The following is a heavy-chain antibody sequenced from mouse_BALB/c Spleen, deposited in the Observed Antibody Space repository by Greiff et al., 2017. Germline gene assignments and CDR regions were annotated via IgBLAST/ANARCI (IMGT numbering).Heavy chain of an antibody. Sequence: EVQLVESGGGLVQPGGSLRLSCATSGFTFTDYYMSWVRQPPGKALEWLGFIRNKANGYTTEYSASVKGRFTISRDNSQSILYLHMNTQRAEDSATYYCAGDGGKAWFAYWGQGTLVTVSA. CDR1: GFTFTDYY. D-gene: IGHD2-1*01. CDR2: IRNKANGYTT. J-gene: IGHJ3*01. V-gene: IGHV7-3*02. CDR3: AGDGGKAWFAY.